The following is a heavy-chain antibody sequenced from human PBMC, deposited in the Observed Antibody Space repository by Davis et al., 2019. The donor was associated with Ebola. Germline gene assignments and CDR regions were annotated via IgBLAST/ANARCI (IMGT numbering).Heavy chain of an antibody. J-gene: IGHJ4*02. CDR1: GDTFGEYG. CDR3: ARGILAEGLDS. D-gene: IGHD5-18*01. V-gene: IGHV1-69*04. Sequence: SVKVSCKTSGDTFGEYGYNWVRQAHGQRLEWMGRILPILGATNYAQNFQGRVTISADKSTYTVYMELSSLRSEDTAVYYCARGILAEGLDSWGQGTLVSVSS. CDR2: ILPILGAT.